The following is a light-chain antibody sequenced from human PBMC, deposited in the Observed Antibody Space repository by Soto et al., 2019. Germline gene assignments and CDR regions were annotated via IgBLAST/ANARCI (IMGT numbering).Light chain of an antibody. CDR2: KAS. J-gene: IGKJ1*01. V-gene: IGKV1-5*03. CDR3: QQYSSYWT. CDR1: QSISTW. Sequence: DIQMTQSPSTLPASVGDRVTITCRASQSISTWLAWYQQKPGKAPNLLIYKASYLASGVPSRFSGGGSGTEFTLNTSRLQPDDFAPYYCQQYSSYWTLGQGTKVDIK.